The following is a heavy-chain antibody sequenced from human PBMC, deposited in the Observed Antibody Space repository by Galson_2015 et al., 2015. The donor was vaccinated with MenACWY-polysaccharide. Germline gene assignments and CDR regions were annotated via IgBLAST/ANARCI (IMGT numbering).Heavy chain of an antibody. CDR2: IPYYGSND. D-gene: IGHD3-10*01. J-gene: IGHJ6*02. CDR1: GFTFSSYA. V-gene: IGHV3-30-3*01. CDR3: ARGLYPRYYYAPGNTSYCGMDV. Sequence: SLRLSCSASGFTFSSYAFHWFRQAPGKGLEWVAGIPYYGSNDYYGDSVKGRFTISRDNSKNTLYLHMNSLSAEDAAIYYCARGLYPRYYYAPGNTSYCGMDVWGQGTPVTVSS.